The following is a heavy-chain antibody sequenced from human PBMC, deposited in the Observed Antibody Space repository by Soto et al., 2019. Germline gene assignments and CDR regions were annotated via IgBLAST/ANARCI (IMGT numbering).Heavy chain of an antibody. V-gene: IGHV5-51*07. CDR2: IYPGDSDT. CDR1: GYSFTSYW. Sequence: GASLKISCKGSGYSFTSYWIGWVHQMPGKGLEWMGIIYPGDSDTRYSPSFQGQVTISADKSISTAYLQWSSLKASDTAMYYCASLSSPNYCTNGVCYLAPFDYWGQGTLVTVSS. D-gene: IGHD2-8*01. CDR3: ASLSSPNYCTNGVCYLAPFDY. J-gene: IGHJ4*02.